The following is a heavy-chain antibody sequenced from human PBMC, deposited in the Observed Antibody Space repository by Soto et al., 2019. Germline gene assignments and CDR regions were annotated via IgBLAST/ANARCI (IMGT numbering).Heavy chain of an antibody. Sequence: EVQLVESGGGLVQPGGSLRPSCAASGFTFSRNWMHWVRQVPGKGLVWVSRINGDGSTTRYADSVKGRFTISRDNAKNTLYLQMNSLRAEDTAVYFCARVRRDDYDDPNNGFDIWGQGTMVTVSS. J-gene: IGHJ3*02. CDR2: INGDGSTT. V-gene: IGHV3-74*01. D-gene: IGHD4-17*01. CDR1: GFTFSRNW. CDR3: ARVRRDDYDDPNNGFDI.